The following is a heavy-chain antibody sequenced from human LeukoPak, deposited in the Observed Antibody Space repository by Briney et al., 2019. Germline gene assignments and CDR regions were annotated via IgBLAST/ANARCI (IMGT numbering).Heavy chain of an antibody. CDR1: GFTFSSHS. CDR2: ISSSSSYI. Sequence: GRSLRLSCAASGFTFSSHSMNWVRQAPGKGLEWVSSISSSSSYIYYADSVKGRFTISRDNAKNSLYLQMNSLRAEDTAVYYCARVKPPYSGSYHIDYWGQGTLVTVSS. V-gene: IGHV3-21*01. CDR3: ARVKPPYSGSYHIDY. D-gene: IGHD1-26*01. J-gene: IGHJ4*02.